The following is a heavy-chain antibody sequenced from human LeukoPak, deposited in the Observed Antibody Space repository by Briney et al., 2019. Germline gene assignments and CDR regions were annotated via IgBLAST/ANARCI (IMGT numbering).Heavy chain of an antibody. CDR2: INPNSGGT. CDR1: GYTFTGYY. V-gene: IGHV1-2*02. Sequence: VASVKVSCKASGYTFTGYYMHWVRQAPGQGLGWMGWINPNSGGTNYAQKFQGRVTMTRDTSISTAYMELSRLRSDDTAVYYCARDRTLHTPYYYYYMDVWGKGTTVTVSS. D-gene: IGHD3/OR15-3a*01. J-gene: IGHJ6*03. CDR3: ARDRTLHTPYYYYYMDV.